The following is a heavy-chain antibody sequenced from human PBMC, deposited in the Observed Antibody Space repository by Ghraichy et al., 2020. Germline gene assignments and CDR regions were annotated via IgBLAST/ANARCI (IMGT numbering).Heavy chain of an antibody. CDR1: GFTVSSNY. V-gene: IGHV3-53*01. Sequence: GGSLRLSCAASGFTVSSNYMSWVRQAPGKGLEWVSVIYSGGSTYYADSVKGRFTISRDNSKNTLYLQMNSLRAEDTAVYYCAREAHLHYYYGMDVWGQGTTVTVSS. J-gene: IGHJ6*02. CDR3: AREAHLHYYYGMDV. CDR2: IYSGGST.